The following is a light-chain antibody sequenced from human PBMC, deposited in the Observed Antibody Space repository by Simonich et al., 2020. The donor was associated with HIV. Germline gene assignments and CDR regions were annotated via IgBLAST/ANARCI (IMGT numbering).Light chain of an antibody. CDR3: CSYAGVNTVI. CDR2: EGA. Sequence: QSALTQPASVSGSPGQSITISCTGTSDDVGSYNLVSWYQQHPGKAPKLMIYEGAKRPSGVSNRFSGSKSGNTASLTISGLQAEDEADYFCCSYAGVNTVIFGGGTKLTVL. V-gene: IGLV2-23*01. J-gene: IGLJ2*01. CDR1: SDDVGSYNL.